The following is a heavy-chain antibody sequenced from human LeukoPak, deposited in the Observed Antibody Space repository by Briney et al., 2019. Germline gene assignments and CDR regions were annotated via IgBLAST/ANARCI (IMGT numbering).Heavy chain of an antibody. CDR3: AKSPVSSCRGSFCYPFDY. J-gene: IGHJ4*02. CDR2: ISGSDDGT. Sequence: PGGSLRLSCAASGFTFSTYAMSWDRQIPGKGLEWVSAISGSDDGTYYADSVKGRFTISRDNSRNTLYLQMNTLRAEDTAVYFCAKSPVSSCRGSFCYPFDYWGQGNLVTVSS. V-gene: IGHV3-23*01. D-gene: IGHD2-15*01. CDR1: GFTFSTYA.